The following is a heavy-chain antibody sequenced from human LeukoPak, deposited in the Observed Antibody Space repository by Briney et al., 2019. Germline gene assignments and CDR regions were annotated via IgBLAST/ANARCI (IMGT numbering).Heavy chain of an antibody. CDR1: GYTFTSYG. Sequence: ASVNVSCTASGYTFTSYGISWVRQAPGQGLEWMGWISACNGNTNYAQKLQGRVTMTTDTSTSTAYMELRSLRSDDTAVYYCARDRPRPYYYYGMDVWGKGTTVTVSS. CDR3: ARDRPRPYYYYGMDV. V-gene: IGHV1-18*04. J-gene: IGHJ6*04. CDR2: ISACNGNT.